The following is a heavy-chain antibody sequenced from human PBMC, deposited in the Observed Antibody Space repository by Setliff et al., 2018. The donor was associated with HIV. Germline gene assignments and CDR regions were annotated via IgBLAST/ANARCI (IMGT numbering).Heavy chain of an antibody. D-gene: IGHD1-20*01. J-gene: IGHJ6*02. CDR1: GFTFSRYA. V-gene: IGHV3-30*04. CDR2: ISYDGSNK. CDR3: ARRGIIGTSHYHGMDV. Sequence: PGGSLRLSCAASGFTFSRYAMTWVRQAPGKGLEWVAVISYDGSNKYYADSVKGRFTISRDNSKNTLYLQMNSLTAGDTAVYYCARRGIIGTSHYHGMDVWGQGTTVTVSS.